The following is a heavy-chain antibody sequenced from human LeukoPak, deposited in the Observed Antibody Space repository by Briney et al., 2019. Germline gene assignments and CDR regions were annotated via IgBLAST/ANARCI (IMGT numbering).Heavy chain of an antibody. D-gene: IGHD3-22*01. Sequence: ASVKVSCKVSGYTLTELSMHWVRQAPGKGLEWMGGFDPEDGETIYAQKFQGRVTMTEDTSTDTAYMELSSLRSEDAAVYYCATGNYYDSSGYYLDYWGQGTLVTVSS. CDR2: FDPEDGET. V-gene: IGHV1-24*01. J-gene: IGHJ4*02. CDR3: ATGNYYDSSGYYLDY. CDR1: GYTLTELS.